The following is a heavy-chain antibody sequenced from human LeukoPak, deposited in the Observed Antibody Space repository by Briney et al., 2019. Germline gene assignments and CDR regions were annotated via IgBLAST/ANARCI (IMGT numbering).Heavy chain of an antibody. J-gene: IGHJ4*02. CDR2: ISSSSSYI. Sequence: GGSLRLSCAASGFTFDDYGMSWVRQAPGKGLEWVSSISSSSSYIYYADSVKGRFTISRNNAKNSLYLQMNSLRAEDTAVYYCARADPTYSSSIDYWGQGTLVTVSS. CDR3: ARADPTYSSSIDY. V-gene: IGHV3-21*01. CDR1: GFTFDDYG. D-gene: IGHD6-6*01.